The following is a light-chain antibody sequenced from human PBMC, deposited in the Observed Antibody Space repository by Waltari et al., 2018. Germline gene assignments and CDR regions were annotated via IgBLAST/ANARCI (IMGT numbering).Light chain of an antibody. V-gene: IGKV1-33*01. J-gene: IGKJ4*01. CDR3: QQCDTLPLS. CDR2: EAS. Sequence: DIQMTQSPSSLSASVGDRVTIPCQASQDITNFLNWYQQKPGQAPKLLIYEASNLETGVPSRFSGGGSGTDFTFTISSLQPEDIATYYCQQCDTLPLSFGGGTKVEIK. CDR1: QDITNF.